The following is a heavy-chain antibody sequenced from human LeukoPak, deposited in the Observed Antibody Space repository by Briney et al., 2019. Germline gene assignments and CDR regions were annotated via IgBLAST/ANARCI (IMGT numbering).Heavy chain of an antibody. Sequence: PGGSLRLSCVASEFNVSNNYMSWVRQAPGKGLEWVSVIYSGDRTSYADSVKGRFTISRDTSKNTVFLQMNSLTAEDTAVYYCARSRLSRGWFDYWGQGTLVTVSS. V-gene: IGHV3-53*01. J-gene: IGHJ4*02. D-gene: IGHD6-19*01. CDR2: IYSGDRT. CDR3: ARSRLSRGWFDY. CDR1: EFNVSNNY.